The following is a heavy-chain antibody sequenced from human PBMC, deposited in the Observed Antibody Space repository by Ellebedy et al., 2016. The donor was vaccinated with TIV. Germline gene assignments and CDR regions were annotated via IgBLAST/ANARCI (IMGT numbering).Heavy chain of an antibody. D-gene: IGHD6-13*01. J-gene: IGHJ5*02. CDR1: GGSISSGGYY. V-gene: IGHV4-31*03. CDR2: IYYSGST. CDR3: ARDRRQQLVPRGWFDP. Sequence: LRLSXTVSGGSISSGGYYWSWIRQHPGKGLEWIGYIYYSGSTYYNPSLKSRVTISVDTSKNQFSLKLSSVTAADTAVYYCARDRRQQLVPRGWFDPWGQGTLVTVSS.